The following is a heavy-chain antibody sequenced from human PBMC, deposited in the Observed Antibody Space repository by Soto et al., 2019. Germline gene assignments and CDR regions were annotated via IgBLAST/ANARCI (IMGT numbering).Heavy chain of an antibody. Sequence: GGSLRLSCAASGFTFSSYWMNWVRQAPGKGLEWVANIKQDGSEKYYVDSVKGRFTISRDNARNPLYLQMNSLRAEDTAVYYCARESYYYYGMDVWGQGTTVTVSS. J-gene: IGHJ6*02. CDR3: ARESYYYYGMDV. CDR2: IKQDGSEK. CDR1: GFTFSSYW. V-gene: IGHV3-7*01.